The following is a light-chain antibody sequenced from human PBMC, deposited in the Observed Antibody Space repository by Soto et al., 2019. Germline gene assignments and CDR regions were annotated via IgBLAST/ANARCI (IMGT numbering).Light chain of an antibody. Sequence: EIVLTQSPATLCLSPGERATLSCRASQSVSRNLAWYQQKPGQAPSLLIFSASTRATGVPARFSGSGSGTEFTLTISSLQSEDFAVYYCQQYNKWPQWTFGQGTKVDI. V-gene: IGKV3-15*01. J-gene: IGKJ1*01. CDR3: QQYNKWPQWT. CDR1: QSVSRN. CDR2: SAS.